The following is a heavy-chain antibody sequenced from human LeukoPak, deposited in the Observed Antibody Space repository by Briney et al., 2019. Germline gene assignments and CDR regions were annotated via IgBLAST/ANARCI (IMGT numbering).Heavy chain of an antibody. Sequence: GGTLRLSCAASGFTFSNYGMSWVRQAPGKGLEWVSSISGSGDNTYYADSVKGRFTISRDNAKNTLYLQMNSLRAEETAVYYCAKTAGIAVAADFDYWGQGTLVTVSS. V-gene: IGHV3-23*01. CDR1: GFTFSNYG. CDR2: ISGSGDNT. CDR3: AKTAGIAVAADFDY. J-gene: IGHJ4*02. D-gene: IGHD6-13*01.